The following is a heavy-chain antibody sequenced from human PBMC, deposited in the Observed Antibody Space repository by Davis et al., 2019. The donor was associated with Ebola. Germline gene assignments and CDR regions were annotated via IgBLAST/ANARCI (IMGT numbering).Heavy chain of an antibody. V-gene: IGHV3-23*01. CDR2: ISGRGGST. D-gene: IGHD6-13*01. J-gene: IGHJ4*02. CDR1: GLPFSSLG. CDR3: AKDAALDSSSWYSTDY. Sequence: GGSLRLSCAASGLPFSSLGMSWVRQAPGKGLEWVSAISGRGGSTYYADSVKGRFTISSDNSKNTLYLQMNSLRAEDTAVYYCAKDAALDSSSWYSTDYWGQGTLVTVSS.